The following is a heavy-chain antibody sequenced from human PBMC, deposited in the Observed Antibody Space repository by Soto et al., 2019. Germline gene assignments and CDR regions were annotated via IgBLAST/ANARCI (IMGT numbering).Heavy chain of an antibody. V-gene: IGHV1-46*01. CDR1: GYTFIHYY. J-gene: IGHJ4*02. CDR3: ARSRLQGDF. Sequence: QVQLVQSGAEVKEHGASVKVSCKASGYTFIHYYIHWVRQAPGQGLEWLAIINPNGGSTNYAQKFRDRLAVTRGTPTTTVSMELNSQGSDDTGLDFCARSRLQGDFWGQGTRVTVSS. CDR2: INPNGGST. D-gene: IGHD2-21*01.